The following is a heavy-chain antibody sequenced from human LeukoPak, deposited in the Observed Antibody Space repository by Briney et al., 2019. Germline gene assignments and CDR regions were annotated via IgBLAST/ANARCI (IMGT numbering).Heavy chain of an antibody. J-gene: IGHJ5*02. CDR3: AREFQGDGMNWFDP. CDR2: ISAYNGNT. CDR1: GYTFTSYG. V-gene: IGHV1-18*01. D-gene: IGHD5-24*01. Sequence: GASVKVSCKASGYTFTSYGISWVRQAPGQGLEWMGWISAYNGNTNYAQKFQGRVTMTRDTSISTAYMELSRLRSDDTAVYYCAREFQGDGMNWFDPWGQGTLVTVSS.